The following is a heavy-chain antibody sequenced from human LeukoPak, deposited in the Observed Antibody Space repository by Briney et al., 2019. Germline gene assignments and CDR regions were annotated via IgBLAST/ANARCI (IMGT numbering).Heavy chain of an antibody. CDR3: ARDSPGYCSSTSCRKFDP. J-gene: IGHJ5*02. CDR1: GGSISSYY. CDR2: IYTRGST. Sequence: SETLSLTCTVSGGSISSYYWSWIRQPAGKGLEWIGRIYTRGSTNYNPSLKSRVTMSVDTSKNQFSLKLSSVTAADTAVYYCARDSPGYCSSTSCRKFDPWGQGTLVTVSS. V-gene: IGHV4-4*07. D-gene: IGHD2-2*01.